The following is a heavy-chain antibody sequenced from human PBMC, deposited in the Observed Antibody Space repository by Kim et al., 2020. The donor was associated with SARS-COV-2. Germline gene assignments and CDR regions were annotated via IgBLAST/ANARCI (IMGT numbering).Heavy chain of an antibody. D-gene: IGHD6-13*01. CDR1: GFTFSSYS. Sequence: GGSLRLSCAASGFTFSSYSMNWVRQAPGKGLEWVSSISSSSSYIYYADSVKGRFTISRDNAKNSLYLQMNSLRVEDTAVYYCASTHLPGYSSSWSPDDAFDIWGQGTMVTVSS. CDR2: ISSSSSYI. V-gene: IGHV3-21*01. CDR3: ASTHLPGYSSSWSPDDAFDI. J-gene: IGHJ3*02.